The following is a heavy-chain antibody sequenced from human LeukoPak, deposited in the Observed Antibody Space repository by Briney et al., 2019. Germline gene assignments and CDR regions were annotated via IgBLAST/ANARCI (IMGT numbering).Heavy chain of an antibody. V-gene: IGHV3-7*01. Sequence: PGRSLRLSCAASGSTFSSYGMHWVRQAPGKGLEWVANIKQDGSEKYYVDSVKGRFTISRDNAKNSLYLQMNSLRAEDTAVYYCARAEGGDEYYYYYGMDVWGQGTTVTASS. CDR2: IKQDGSEK. J-gene: IGHJ6*02. CDR1: GSTFSSYG. D-gene: IGHD3-16*01. CDR3: ARAEGGDEYYYYYGMDV.